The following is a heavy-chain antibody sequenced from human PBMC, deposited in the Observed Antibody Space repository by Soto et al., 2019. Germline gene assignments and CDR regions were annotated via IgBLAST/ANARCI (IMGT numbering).Heavy chain of an antibody. CDR2: MNPNSGNT. CDR3: ARAWGTPRDY. Sequence: QVQLVQSGAEVKKPGASVKVSCKASGYTFTSYDINWVRQATGQGLEWMGWMNPNSGNTGYAQKFQGRVTVPRNTSVSTTYMELSRLRSEDTAVDHGARAWGTPRDYWGQGTLVTVSS. D-gene: IGHD3-16*01. CDR1: GYTFTSYD. J-gene: IGHJ4*02. V-gene: IGHV1-8*01.